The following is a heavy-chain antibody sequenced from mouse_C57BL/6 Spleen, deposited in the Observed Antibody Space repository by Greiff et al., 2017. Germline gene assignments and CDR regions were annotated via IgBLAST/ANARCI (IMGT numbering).Heavy chain of an antibody. V-gene: IGHV2-5*01. CDR2: IWRGGST. CDR1: GFSLTSYG. CDR3: AKSTGVASNWYFDG. Sequence: VQGVQSGPGLVQPSPSLSITCTASGFSLTSYGVHWVRQSPGKGLEWLGVIWRGGSTDYKTAFMSRLGITKDNSKSQVFFKMNSLQADDTAIYYCAKSTGVASNWYFDGWGTGTTVTVAS. J-gene: IGHJ1*03. D-gene: IGHD1-1*01.